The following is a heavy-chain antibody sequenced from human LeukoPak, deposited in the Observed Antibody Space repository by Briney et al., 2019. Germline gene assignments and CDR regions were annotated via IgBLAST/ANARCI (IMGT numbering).Heavy chain of an antibody. Sequence: PGGSLRLSCAASGFTFSSYEMNWVRQAPGKGLEWVSYISSSGSTIYYADSVKGRFTISRDNAKNSLYLQMNSLRAEDTAVYYCARGRGGYDSSGGLDYWGQGTLVTVSS. J-gene: IGHJ4*02. CDR3: ARGRGGYDSSGGLDY. CDR2: ISSSGSTI. CDR1: GFTFSSYE. D-gene: IGHD3-22*01. V-gene: IGHV3-48*03.